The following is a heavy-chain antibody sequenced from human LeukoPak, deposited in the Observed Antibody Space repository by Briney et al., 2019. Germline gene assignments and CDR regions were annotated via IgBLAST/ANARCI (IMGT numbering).Heavy chain of an antibody. J-gene: IGHJ4*02. D-gene: IGHD3-10*01. CDR1: EVTFSNAW. V-gene: IGHV3-15*01. Sequence: GGSLRLSCAASEVTFSNAWMSWVRQAPGKGLEWVGRIKSKTDGGTTDYAAPVKGRFTISRDDSKNTLYLQMNSLKTEDTAVYYCTTGYYGSGNNDYWGQGTLVTVSS. CDR3: TTGYYGSGNNDY. CDR2: IKSKTDGGTT.